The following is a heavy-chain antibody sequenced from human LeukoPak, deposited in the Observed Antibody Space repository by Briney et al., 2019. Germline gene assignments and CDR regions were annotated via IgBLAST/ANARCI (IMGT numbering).Heavy chain of an antibody. J-gene: IGHJ4*02. CDR1: GFTLSRYG. V-gene: IGHV3-23*01. Sequence: GGSLRLSCAASGFTLSRYGMSWVRQARGKGVEWVSAISGSGGSTYYADSVKRRFTISRDNSKNTLYLQMNSLRAEDTAVYYCAKVSSSWYWGYFDYWGQGTLVTVSS. CDR3: AKVSSSWYWGYFDY. CDR2: ISGSGGST. D-gene: IGHD6-13*01.